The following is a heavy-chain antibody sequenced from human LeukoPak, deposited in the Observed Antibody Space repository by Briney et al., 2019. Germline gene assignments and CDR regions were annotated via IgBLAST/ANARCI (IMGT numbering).Heavy chain of an antibody. CDR1: GFTFSSYA. Sequence: GGSLRLSCAASGFTFSSYAMSWVRQAPGKGLEWVSAISGSGGSTYYADSVKGRFTISRDNSKNTLYLQMNSLRAEDTAVYYCAKANSSSWYPNWFDPWGLGTLVTVSS. CDR3: AKANSSSWYPNWFDP. CDR2: ISGSGGST. D-gene: IGHD6-13*01. J-gene: IGHJ5*02. V-gene: IGHV3-23*01.